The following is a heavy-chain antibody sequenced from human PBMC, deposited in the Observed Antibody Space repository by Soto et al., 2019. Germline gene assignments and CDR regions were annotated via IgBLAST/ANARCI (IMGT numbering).Heavy chain of an antibody. CDR2: IIPIFGTA. CDR3: ARDQLPHDIVVVVAASHHDAFDI. CDR1: GGTFSRYA. V-gene: IGHV1-69*01. Sequence: QVQLVQSVSEVKKPGSSVIVSCKASGGTFSRYAIIWVRHAPGPVLEWMGGIIPIFGTANYAKKFQGRVTITADESTSTAYTELISLRSEDTAVYYCARDQLPHDIVVVVAASHHDAFDIWGQGTMVTVSS. J-gene: IGHJ3*02. D-gene: IGHD2-15*01.